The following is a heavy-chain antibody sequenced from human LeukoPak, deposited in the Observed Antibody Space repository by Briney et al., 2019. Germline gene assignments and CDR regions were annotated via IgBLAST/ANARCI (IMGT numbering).Heavy chain of an antibody. CDR3: ARGSVGAQH. CDR1: GFTLSNFS. D-gene: IGHD1-26*01. CDR2: ISSNGGRT. J-gene: IGHJ4*02. V-gene: IGHV3-64*01. Sequence: TGGSLRLSCAASGFTLSNFSMHWVRQAPGKGLEYVSAISSNGGRTYYANSVKGRFTISRDNSKNTLYLQMGSLRAEDMAVYYCARGSVGAQHWGQGILVTVSS.